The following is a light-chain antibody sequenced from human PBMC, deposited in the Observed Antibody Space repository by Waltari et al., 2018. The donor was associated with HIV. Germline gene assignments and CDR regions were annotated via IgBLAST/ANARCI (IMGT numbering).Light chain of an antibody. CDR2: VVT. CDR1: STDVGHNDY. V-gene: IGLV2-14*03. Sequence: QSALTQPASVSGSPGQSITISSTATSTDVGHNDYVSWYRQHPGKAPKLIIYVVTNRPSGVSNRFSGSKSVNTASLTISGLQAEDEADYYCSSYTTRDTVIFGGGTKLTVL. CDR3: SSYTTRDTVI. J-gene: IGLJ2*01.